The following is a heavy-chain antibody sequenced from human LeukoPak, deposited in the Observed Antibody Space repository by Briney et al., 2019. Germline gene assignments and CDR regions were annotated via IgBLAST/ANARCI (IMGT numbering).Heavy chain of an antibody. CDR1: GGSIRSYS. J-gene: IGHJ6*02. V-gene: IGHV4-59*01. CDR3: GMDV. CDR2: IYDSGNT. Sequence: SETLSLTCTVSGGSIRSYSWSWIRQPPGKGLEWIGYIYDSGNTNYNPSLKSRVTMSVDTSRDQFSLKVSSVTAADTALYYHGMDVWGQGTTVTVSS.